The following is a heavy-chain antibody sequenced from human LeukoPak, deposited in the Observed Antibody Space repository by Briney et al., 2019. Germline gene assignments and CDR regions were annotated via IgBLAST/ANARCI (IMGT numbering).Heavy chain of an antibody. CDR2: IYTSGSS. J-gene: IGHJ5*02. D-gene: IGHD3-22*01. CDR1: GGSISSYY. V-gene: IGHV4-4*07. Sequence: SETLSLTCTVSGGSISSYYWSWIRQPAGKGLEWIGRIYTSGSSNYNPTLKSRVTMSVDTSKNQFSLKLSSVTAADTAVYYCARGRYYYDSSGYDWFDPWGQGTLVTVSS. CDR3: ARGRYYYDSSGYDWFDP.